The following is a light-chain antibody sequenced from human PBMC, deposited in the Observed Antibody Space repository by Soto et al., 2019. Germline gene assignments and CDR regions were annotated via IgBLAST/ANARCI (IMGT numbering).Light chain of an antibody. J-gene: IGKJ5*01. Sequence: EIVLTQSPGTLSLSPGERATLSCRASQSLSGGYLAWFQQKPGQTPRLLIYSASNRATGIPDRFRGRGSGTDFTLTISRLEPEDFVVYYCQQNGSLPITFGQGTRLEIK. CDR1: QSLSGGY. CDR3: QQNGSLPIT. V-gene: IGKV3-20*01. CDR2: SAS.